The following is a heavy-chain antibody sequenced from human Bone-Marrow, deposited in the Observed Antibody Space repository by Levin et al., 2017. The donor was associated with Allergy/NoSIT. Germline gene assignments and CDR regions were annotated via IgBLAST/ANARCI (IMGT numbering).Heavy chain of an antibody. Sequence: LSLTCVVSGFTFHNAWLTWVRQAPGKGLEWVGRMKSIASGGTTDYAAPVRGRFTISRDDSRNTLYLQMSSLQTDDTAVYYCTTVLGGSGGSLWGQGTLVTVSS. CDR1: GFTFHNAW. J-gene: IGHJ4*02. D-gene: IGHD3-16*01. CDR3: TTVLGGSGGSL. V-gene: IGHV3-15*01. CDR2: MKSIASGGTT.